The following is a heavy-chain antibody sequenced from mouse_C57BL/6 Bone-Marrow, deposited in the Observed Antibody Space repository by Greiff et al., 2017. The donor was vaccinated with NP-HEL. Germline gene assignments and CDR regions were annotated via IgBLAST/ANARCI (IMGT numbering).Heavy chain of an antibody. CDR3: TTLEDYLKFAY. Sequence: VQLKQSGAELVRPGASVKLSCTASGFNIKDDYMHWVKQRPEQGLEWIGWIDPENGDTEYASKFQGKATITADTSSNTAYLQLSSLTSEDTAVYYCTTLEDYLKFAYWGQGTLVTVSA. V-gene: IGHV14-4*01. J-gene: IGHJ3*01. D-gene: IGHD2-4*01. CDR2: IDPENGDT. CDR1: GFNIKDDY.